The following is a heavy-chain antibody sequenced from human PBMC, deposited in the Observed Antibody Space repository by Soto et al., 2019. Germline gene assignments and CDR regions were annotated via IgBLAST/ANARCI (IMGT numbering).Heavy chain of an antibody. J-gene: IGHJ4*02. D-gene: IGHD6-13*01. V-gene: IGHV1-3*01. CDR2: INAGNGNT. CDR1: GYTFTSYA. Sequence: ASVKVSCKASGYTFTSYAMHWVRQAPGQRLEWMGWINAGNGNTNYAQKLQGRVTMTIDTSTSTAYMELRSLRSDDTAVYYCARDLAAGTCDYWGQGTLVTVSS. CDR3: ARDLAAGTCDY.